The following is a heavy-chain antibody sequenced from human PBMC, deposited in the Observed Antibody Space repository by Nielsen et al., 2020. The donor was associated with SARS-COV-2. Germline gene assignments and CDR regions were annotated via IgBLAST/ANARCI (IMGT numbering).Heavy chain of an antibody. J-gene: IGHJ4*02. V-gene: IGHV3-30*18. CDR2: ISYDGSNK. Sequence: GSLRLSCAASGFTFSSYGMHWVRQAPGKGLEWVAVISYDGSNKYYADSVKGRFTISRDNSKNTLYLQMNSLRAEDTAVYYCANAEAPFDYWGQGTLVTVSS. CDR1: GFTFSSYG. CDR3: ANAEAPFDY.